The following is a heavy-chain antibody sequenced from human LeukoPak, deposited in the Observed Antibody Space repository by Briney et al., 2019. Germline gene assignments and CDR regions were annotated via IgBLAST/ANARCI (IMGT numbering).Heavy chain of an antibody. D-gene: IGHD5-24*01. J-gene: IGHJ5*02. CDR1: GGSISYKNFY. V-gene: IGHV4-39*01. CDR2: IYFTGST. CDR3: AKSRGRGSFDP. Sequence: SETLSLTCTVSGGSISYKNFYWGWIRQPPGKGLEWVGSIYFTGSTYYHPSLESRVTISVDTSKNQFSLKVSSVTAADTAVYHCAKSRGRGSFDPWGQGTLVIVSS.